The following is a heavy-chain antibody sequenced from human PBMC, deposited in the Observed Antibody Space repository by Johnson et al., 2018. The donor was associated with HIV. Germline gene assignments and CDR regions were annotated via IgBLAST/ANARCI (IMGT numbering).Heavy chain of an antibody. CDR1: GLSFSNFG. V-gene: IGHV3-30*03. Sequence: QVQLVESGGGVVQPGKSLTLSCVVSGLSFSNFGIHWVRQAPGKGPEWVAVISFDGKLKKYADSVKGRFTISRDNSKNTLYLQMTSLRQDDTAVYSCSCTEHVGAGSESKGTFDAWGQGTMVTVSS. CDR2: ISFDGKLK. CDR3: SCTEHVGAGSESKGTFDA. D-gene: IGHD3-10*01. J-gene: IGHJ3*01.